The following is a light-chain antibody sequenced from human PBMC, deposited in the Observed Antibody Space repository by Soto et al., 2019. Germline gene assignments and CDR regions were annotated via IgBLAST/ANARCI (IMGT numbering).Light chain of an antibody. CDR2: GAS. CDR1: QSVSSSY. J-gene: IGKJ3*01. V-gene: IGKV3-20*01. CDR3: QHSVT. Sequence: EIVLTQSPGTLSLSPGKRATLSCRASQSVSSSYLAWYQQKPGQAPRLLIYGASSRATGIPDRFSGSGSGTDFTLTISRLEPEDFAVYYCQHSVTFGPGTKVAIK.